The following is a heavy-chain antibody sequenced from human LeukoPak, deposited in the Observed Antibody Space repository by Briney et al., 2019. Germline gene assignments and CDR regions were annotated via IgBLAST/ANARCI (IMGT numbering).Heavy chain of an antibody. D-gene: IGHD6-6*01. CDR1: SGSVSSSSYY. Sequence: SETLSLTRSVSSGSVSSSSYYWGWIRQPPGKGLEWIGSIYYSGSTYYNPSLKSRVTISVDTSKNQFSLKLSSVTAADTAVYYCARRTSRYYFDYWGQGTLVTVSS. CDR3: ARRTSRYYFDY. CDR2: IYYSGST. V-gene: IGHV4-39*01. J-gene: IGHJ4*02.